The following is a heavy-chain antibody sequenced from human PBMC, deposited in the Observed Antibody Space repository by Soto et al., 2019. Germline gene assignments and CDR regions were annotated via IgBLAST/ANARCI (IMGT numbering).Heavy chain of an antibody. J-gene: IGHJ4*02. D-gene: IGHD3-3*01. V-gene: IGHV3-23*01. CDR1: GFTFSSYA. CDR2: ISGSGGST. CDR3: AKDPLITIFGVVTPPFFDY. Sequence: EVQLLESGGGLVQPGGSLRLSCAASGFTFSSYAMSWVRQAPGKGLEWVSAISGSGGSTYYADSVKGRFTISRDNSKNTLYLQMNSLRAEDTAVYYCAKDPLITIFGVVTPPFFDYWGKGTLVTVSS.